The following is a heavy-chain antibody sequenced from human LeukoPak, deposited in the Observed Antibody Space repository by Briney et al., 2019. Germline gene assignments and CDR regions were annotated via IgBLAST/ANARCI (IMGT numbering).Heavy chain of an antibody. CDR2: ISGGGDTT. Sequence: PGGSLRLSCAASGFTFSSSPMNWVRQAPGKGLEWVSGISGGGDTTFYADSVKGRFTMSRDNSKNTLYLQMNSLRAEDTAVYYCAKGGYSSSWYCLDYWGQGTLVTVSS. D-gene: IGHD6-13*01. CDR3: AKGGYSSSWYCLDY. V-gene: IGHV3-23*01. J-gene: IGHJ4*02. CDR1: GFTFSSSP.